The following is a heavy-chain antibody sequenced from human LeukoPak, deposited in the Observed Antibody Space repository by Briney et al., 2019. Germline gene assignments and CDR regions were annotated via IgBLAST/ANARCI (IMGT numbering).Heavy chain of an antibody. CDR1: GFTFSNYG. V-gene: IGHV3-30*18. Sequence: GGSLRLSCAASGFTFSNYGMHWVRQAPGKGLEWVAVISYDGSNRYYADSVKGRFTISRDNSMNTLYLQMDSLRAEDTAVYHCAKDRREIAVAGSDDAFHIWGQGTMVTVSS. CDR3: AKDRREIAVAGSDDAFHI. CDR2: ISYDGSNR. D-gene: IGHD6-19*01. J-gene: IGHJ3*02.